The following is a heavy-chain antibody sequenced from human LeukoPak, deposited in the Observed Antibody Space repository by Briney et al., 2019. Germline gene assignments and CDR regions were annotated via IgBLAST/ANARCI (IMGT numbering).Heavy chain of an antibody. Sequence: ASVKVSCKASGYTFTSYGISWVRQAPGQGLEWMGWISAYNGNTNYAQKLQGRVTMTTDTSTSTAYMELRSLRSDDTAVYYCARESYCSSTSYYSDYYYYGMDVWGQGTTVTASS. D-gene: IGHD2-2*01. CDR1: GYTFTSYG. V-gene: IGHV1-18*01. CDR2: ISAYNGNT. J-gene: IGHJ6*02. CDR3: ARESYCSSTSYYSDYYYYGMDV.